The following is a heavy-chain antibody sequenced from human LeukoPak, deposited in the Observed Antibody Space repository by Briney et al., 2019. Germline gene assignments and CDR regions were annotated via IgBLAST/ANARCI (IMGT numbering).Heavy chain of an antibody. V-gene: IGHV3-23*01. CDR1: GFTFSSYA. Sequence: GGSLRLSCAASGFTFSSYAMRWVRQAPGKGLEWVSAISGSGGSTYYADSVKGRFTISRDNSKNTLYLQMNSLRAEDTAVYYCAKGRTLVVVTTPSDYWGQGTLVTVSS. CDR3: AKGRTLVVVTTPSDY. D-gene: IGHD2-21*02. CDR2: ISGSGGST. J-gene: IGHJ4*02.